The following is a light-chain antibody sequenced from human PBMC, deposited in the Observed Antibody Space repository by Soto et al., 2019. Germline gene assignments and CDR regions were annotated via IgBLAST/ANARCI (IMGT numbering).Light chain of an antibody. CDR1: QTVSSS. J-gene: IGKJ4*01. V-gene: IGKV3-11*01. CDR2: EVS. Sequence: EIVLTQSPATLSLSPGERATLSCRASQTVSSSLAWYQQKPGQAPRLLIHEVSNRATGIPARFSGSGSGADFTLTISSLEPGDFALYYCQQHINWPLTFGGGTKVDIK. CDR3: QQHINWPLT.